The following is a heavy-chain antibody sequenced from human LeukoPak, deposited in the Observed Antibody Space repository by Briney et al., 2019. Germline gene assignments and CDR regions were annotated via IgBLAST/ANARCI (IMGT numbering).Heavy chain of an antibody. Sequence: GGSLRLSCAASGLTFSSYAMSWVRQAPGKGLEWVAVISYDGSNKDYADSVKGRFTVSRDNSKNTLYLQFSSLRAEDTAVFYCARSAGDPHAFDVWGQGIMVTVSS. V-gene: IGHV3-30-3*01. J-gene: IGHJ3*01. CDR2: ISYDGSNK. CDR1: GLTFSSYA. CDR3: ARSAGDPHAFDV. D-gene: IGHD4-17*01.